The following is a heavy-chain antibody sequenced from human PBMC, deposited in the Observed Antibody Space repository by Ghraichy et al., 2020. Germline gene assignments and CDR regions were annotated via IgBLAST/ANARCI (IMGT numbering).Heavy chain of an antibody. D-gene: IGHD3-22*01. Sequence: SETLSLTCAVSGGSISSSNWWSWVRQPPGKGLEWIGEIYHSGSTNYNPSLKSRVTISVDKSKNQFSLKLSSVTAADTAVYYCASAIGDDSSGAEPYYYYYGMDVWGQGTTVTVSS. CDR2: IYHSGST. J-gene: IGHJ6*02. V-gene: IGHV4-4*02. CDR3: ASAIGDDSSGAEPYYYYYGMDV. CDR1: GGSISSSNW.